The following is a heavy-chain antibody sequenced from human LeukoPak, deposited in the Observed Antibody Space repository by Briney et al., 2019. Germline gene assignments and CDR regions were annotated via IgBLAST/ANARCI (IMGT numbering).Heavy chain of an antibody. V-gene: IGHV3-30*18. CDR3: AKSEGAYYFDY. Sequence: GGSLRLSCAASGFTFINYAMSWVRQAPGKGLEWVAVISYDGSNKYYADSVKGRFTISRDNSKNTLYLQMNSLRAEDTAVYYCAKSEGAYYFDYWGQGTLVTVSS. CDR1: GFTFINYA. D-gene: IGHD3-16*01. CDR2: ISYDGSNK. J-gene: IGHJ4*02.